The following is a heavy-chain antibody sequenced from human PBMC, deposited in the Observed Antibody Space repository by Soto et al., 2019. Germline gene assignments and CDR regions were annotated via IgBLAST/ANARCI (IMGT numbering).Heavy chain of an antibody. D-gene: IGHD2-2*02. CDR3: TKKASEEYYAIRSKNYYYDIDV. CDR2: IYHSGST. CDR1: SGSISSSNW. V-gene: IGHV4-4*02. Sequence: QVQLQESGPGLVKPSGTLSLTCAVSSGSISSSNWWSWVRQPPGKGLEWIGEIYHSGSTNYNPSPKIQVTIPADKAKNLFTLKLGSVTAADTAVYYCTKKASEEYYAIRSKNYYYDIDVWCKGTTVTVSS. J-gene: IGHJ6*03.